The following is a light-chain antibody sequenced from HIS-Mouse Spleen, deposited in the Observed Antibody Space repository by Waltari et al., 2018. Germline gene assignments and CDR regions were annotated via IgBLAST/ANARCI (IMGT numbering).Light chain of an antibody. J-gene: IGLJ3*02. V-gene: IGLV7-43*01. CDR3: LLYYGGAQLV. CDR1: TGAVTSGYQ. CDR2: SRS. Sequence: QTVVTQEPSLTVSPGGTVTLTCASSTGAVTSGYQPNCFQQKPGQAPRALIYSRSNKHSWTPARFSGSLLGGKAALTLSGVQPEDEAEYYCLLYYGGAQLVFGGGTKLTVL.